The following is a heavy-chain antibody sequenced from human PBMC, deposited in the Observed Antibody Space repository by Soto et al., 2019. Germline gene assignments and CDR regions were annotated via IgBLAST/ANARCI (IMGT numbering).Heavy chain of an antibody. D-gene: IGHD6-19*01. CDR2: IRRKANSYTT. CDR3: AMLGGWSGGSSGMDV. Sequence: EVQLVESGGGLVQPGGSLRLSCAASGLIFSDYHMDWVRQAPGKGLEWVGRIRRKANSYTTEYAASVKGRFTISRDDSKNSLYLQMNSLKSAATAVYYCAMLGGWSGGSSGMDVWGQGTTVTVSS. J-gene: IGHJ6*02. V-gene: IGHV3-72*01. CDR1: GLIFSDYH.